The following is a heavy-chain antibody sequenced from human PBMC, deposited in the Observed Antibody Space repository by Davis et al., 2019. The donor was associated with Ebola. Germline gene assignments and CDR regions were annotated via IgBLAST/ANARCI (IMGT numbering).Heavy chain of an antibody. CDR2: IKQDGSEK. V-gene: IGHV3-7*01. CDR1: GFTFSSYW. D-gene: IGHD6-13*01. J-gene: IGHJ3*02. Sequence: GESLKISCAASGFTFSSYWMSWVRQAPGKGLEWVANIKQDGSEKYYVDPVKGRFTISRDNAKNSLYLQMNSLRAEDTAVYYCARDEPAAGPGYAFDIWGQGTMVTVSS. CDR3: ARDEPAAGPGYAFDI.